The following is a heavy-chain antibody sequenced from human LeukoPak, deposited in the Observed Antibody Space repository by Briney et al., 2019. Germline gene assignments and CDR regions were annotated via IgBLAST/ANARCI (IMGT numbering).Heavy chain of an antibody. Sequence: ASVKVSCKASGYTFTSCDINWVRQATGQGLEWMGWMNPNGGNTGCGQSFQGRITMTRDISIGTAYMELSNLTSEDTAIYYCTRGSSGRRDNWGQGTLVTVSA. CDR3: TRGSSGRRDN. J-gene: IGHJ4*02. CDR1: GYTFTSCD. D-gene: IGHD6-19*01. CDR2: MNPNGGNT. V-gene: IGHV1-8*01.